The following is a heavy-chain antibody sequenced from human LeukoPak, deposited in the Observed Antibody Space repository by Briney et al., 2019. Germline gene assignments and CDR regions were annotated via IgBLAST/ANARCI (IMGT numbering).Heavy chain of an antibody. V-gene: IGHV1-2*02. J-gene: IGHJ5*02. D-gene: IGHD1-7*01. CDR3: ARVRGNWNSINWFDP. CDR1: GYTFTGYY. Sequence: ASVKVSCKASGYTFTGYYMHWVRQAPGQGLEWMGWINPNSGGTNYAQKFQGRVTMTRDTSISTAYMGLSRLRSDDTAVYYCARVRGNWNSINWFDPWGQGTLVTVSS. CDR2: INPNSGGT.